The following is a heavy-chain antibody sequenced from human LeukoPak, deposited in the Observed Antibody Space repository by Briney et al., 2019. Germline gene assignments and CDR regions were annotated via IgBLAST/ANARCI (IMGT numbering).Heavy chain of an antibody. CDR1: GFTFSSYS. CDR2: ISSSSSYI. V-gene: IGHV3-21*01. Sequence: GGSLRLSCAASGFTFSSYSMNWVRQAPGKGLEWVSSISSSSSYIYYADSVKGRFTISRDNAKNSLYLQVDSLRAEDTAVYYCARIGYCSSTSCYGGDWFDPWGQGTLVTVSS. D-gene: IGHD2-2*01. J-gene: IGHJ5*02. CDR3: ARIGYCSSTSCYGGDWFDP.